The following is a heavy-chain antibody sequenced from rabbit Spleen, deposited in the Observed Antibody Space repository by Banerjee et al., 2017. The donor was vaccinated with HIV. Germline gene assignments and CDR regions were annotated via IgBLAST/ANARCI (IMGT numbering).Heavy chain of an antibody. CDR1: GFSFSSSDY. CDR2: IAGSSSGFT. CDR3: ARDAGSSFSSYGMDL. V-gene: IGHV1S40*01. Sequence: QSLEESGGDLVKPGASLTLTCTASGFSFSSSDYMCWGRQAPGKGLEWISCIAGSSSGFTYSATWAQGRFTCSNTSSTTVTPQMTSLTVADTATYFCARDAGSSFSSYGMDLWGPGSLVTVS. J-gene: IGHJ6*01. D-gene: IGHD8-1*01.